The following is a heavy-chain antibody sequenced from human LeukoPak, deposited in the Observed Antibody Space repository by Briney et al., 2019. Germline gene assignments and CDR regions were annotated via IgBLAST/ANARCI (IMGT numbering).Heavy chain of an antibody. CDR1: GLIFSHYG. V-gene: IGHV3-30*18. Sequence: GGSLRLSCAASGLIFSHYGMHWVRQAPGKGLEWVAVITADGRNKQYGDSVKGRFTISRDDSKNTVSLQMNDLRAEDTAVYYCAKDRSSTWSFDYWGQGTLVTVSS. J-gene: IGHJ4*02. CDR2: ITADGRNK. CDR3: AKDRSSTWSFDY. D-gene: IGHD6-13*01.